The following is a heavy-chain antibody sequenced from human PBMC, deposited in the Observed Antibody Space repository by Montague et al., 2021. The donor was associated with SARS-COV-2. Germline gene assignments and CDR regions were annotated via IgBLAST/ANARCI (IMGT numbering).Heavy chain of an antibody. J-gene: IGHJ6*02. Sequence: SETLSLTCTVSGGSISSYYWSWTRHPRGKGMEWIGYIYYSGSTNSKPSRKRRVTISEDTSKNKFSLKLSSVTAADTAMYYCARDSGYWAQQLVPPRLYYYYYGMDVWGQGTTVTVSS. D-gene: IGHD6-13*01. CDR3: ARDSGYWAQQLVPPRLYYYYYGMDV. CDR1: GGSISSYY. V-gene: IGHV4-59*01. CDR2: IYYSGST.